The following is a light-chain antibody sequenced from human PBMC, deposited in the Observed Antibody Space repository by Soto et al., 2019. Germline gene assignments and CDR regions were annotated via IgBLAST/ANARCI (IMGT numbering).Light chain of an antibody. CDR3: QQYGA. V-gene: IGKV1-39*01. CDR2: DVS. Sequence: DIQMTQSPSSLSASVGDRVTITCRASQSISSYLNWYQQKPGKAPKLLIYDVSTLESGVPSRFSGSGSGTEFTLTISSLQPDDFATYYCQQYGAFGQGTKVDIK. CDR1: QSISSY. J-gene: IGKJ1*01.